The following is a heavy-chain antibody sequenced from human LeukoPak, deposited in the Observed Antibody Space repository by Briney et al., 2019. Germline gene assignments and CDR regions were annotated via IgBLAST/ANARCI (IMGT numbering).Heavy chain of an antibody. Sequence: ASVKVSCKASGGTFSSYTISWVRQAPGQGLEWMGTIIPILGIANYAQKFQGRVTITADKSTSTAYMELSSLRSEDTAVYYCAREEDCSGGSCYSVWGQGTLVTVSS. CDR1: GGTFSSYT. CDR2: IIPILGIA. D-gene: IGHD2-15*01. J-gene: IGHJ4*02. CDR3: AREEDCSGGSCYSV. V-gene: IGHV1-69*04.